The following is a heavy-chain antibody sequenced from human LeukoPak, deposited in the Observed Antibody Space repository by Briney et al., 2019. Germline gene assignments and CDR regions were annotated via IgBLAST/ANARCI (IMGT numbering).Heavy chain of an antibody. J-gene: IGHJ4*02. V-gene: IGHV3-23*01. D-gene: IGHD6-13*01. Sequence: GGSLRLSCAASGFTFSSYAMSWVRQAPGKGLEWVSAISGSGGSTYYADSVKGRFTISRDNSKNTLYLQMNSLRAEDTAVYYCAKATKSAAGTKSNYFDYWGQGTLVTVSS. CDR3: AKATKSAAGTKSNYFDY. CDR1: GFTFSSYA. CDR2: ISGSGGST.